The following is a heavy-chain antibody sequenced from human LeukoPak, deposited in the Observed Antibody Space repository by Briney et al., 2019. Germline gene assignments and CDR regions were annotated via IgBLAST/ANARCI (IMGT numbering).Heavy chain of an antibody. CDR1: GFTFSSYS. CDR2: ISSSSSYI. D-gene: IGHD3-22*01. V-gene: IGHV3-21*01. Sequence: PGGSLRLSCAASGFTFSSYSMNWVRQAPGKGLEWVSSISSSSSYIYYADSVKGRFTISRDNAKNSLYLQMNSLRAEDTAVYYCVYCPLVYDSSGSTDAFDIWGQGTMVTVSS. CDR3: VYCPLVYDSSGSTDAFDI. J-gene: IGHJ3*02.